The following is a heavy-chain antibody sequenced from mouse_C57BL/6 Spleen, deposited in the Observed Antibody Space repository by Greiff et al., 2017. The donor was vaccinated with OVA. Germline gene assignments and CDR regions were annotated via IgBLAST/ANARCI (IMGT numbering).Heavy chain of an antibody. D-gene: IGHD2-3*01. Sequence: QVQLQQPGAELVMPGASVKLSCKASGYTFTSYWMHWVKQRPGQGLEWIGEIDPSDSYTNYNQKFKGKSTLTVDKSSSTAYRQLSSLTSEDSAVYDCARCPSSMVRDAMDYWGQGTSVTVSS. J-gene: IGHJ4*01. CDR2: IDPSDSYT. CDR3: ARCPSSMVRDAMDY. V-gene: IGHV1-69*01. CDR1: GYTFTSYW.